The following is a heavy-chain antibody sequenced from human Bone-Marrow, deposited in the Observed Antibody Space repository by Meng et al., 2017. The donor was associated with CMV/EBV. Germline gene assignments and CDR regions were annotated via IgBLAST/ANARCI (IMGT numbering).Heavy chain of an antibody. V-gene: IGHV3-9*01. Sequence: SLKISCAASGFTFDDYALHWVRQPPGKGLEWVSGISWNGGSIDYVDSVRGRFTISRDNDRNSVYLLMDSLRVEDTAKYYCVKGTGYDILTGYLDYWGRGALVTVSS. CDR1: GFTFDDYA. CDR2: ISWNGGSI. CDR3: VKGTGYDILTGYLDY. D-gene: IGHD3-9*01. J-gene: IGHJ4*02.